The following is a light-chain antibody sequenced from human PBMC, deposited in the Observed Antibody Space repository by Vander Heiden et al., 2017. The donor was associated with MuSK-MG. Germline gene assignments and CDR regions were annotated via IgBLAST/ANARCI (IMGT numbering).Light chain of an antibody. CDR2: DVS. CDR3: QQYDNLPRGIT. CDR1: QDISNY. Sequence: DLQMTQSPSSLSASVGDRVTITCQASQDISNYLNWYQQKPGKAPKLLIYDVSNLETGVPSRFSGSGSGTDFTFTISSLQTEDTATYYCQQYDNLPRGITFGQGTRLEMK. J-gene: IGKJ5*01. V-gene: IGKV1-33*01.